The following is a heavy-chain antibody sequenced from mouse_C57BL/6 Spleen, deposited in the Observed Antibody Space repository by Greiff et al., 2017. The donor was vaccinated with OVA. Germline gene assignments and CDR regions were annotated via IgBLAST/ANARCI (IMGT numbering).Heavy chain of an antibody. CDR1: GYTFTDYY. CDR3: ERRERVDYHGRSRYWYRDV. Sequence: EVQLQQSGPELVKPGASVKISCKASGYTFTDYYMNWVKQSHGKSLEWIGDINPNNGGTSYNQKFKGKATLTVDKSSSTAYMELRSLTSEDSAVYYCERRERVDYHGRSRYWYRDVGRRGTRLSVLS. V-gene: IGHV1-26*01. CDR2: INPNNGGT. J-gene: IGHJ1*03. D-gene: IGHD1-1*01.